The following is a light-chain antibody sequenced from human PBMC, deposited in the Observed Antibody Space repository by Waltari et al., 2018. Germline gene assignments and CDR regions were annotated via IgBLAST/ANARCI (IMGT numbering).Light chain of an antibody. J-gene: IGLJ3*02. CDR1: SSDIGSQKY. CDR2: DVS. CDR3: CAYTGSVWV. Sequence: QSALTQPASVSGSPGQSITMSCTGTSSDIGSQKYVSWYQQHPGKAPKLMIYDVSERPSGVSNRFSGSKSVNMASLTISGLQADDEADYYCCAYTGSVWVFGGGTKLTVL. V-gene: IGLV2-14*03.